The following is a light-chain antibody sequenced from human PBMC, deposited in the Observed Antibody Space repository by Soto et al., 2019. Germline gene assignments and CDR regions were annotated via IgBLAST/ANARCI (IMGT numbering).Light chain of an antibody. CDR3: QQYGSSPTWT. CDR2: GAS. J-gene: IGKJ1*01. V-gene: IGKV3-20*01. CDR1: QSVSSNY. Sequence: MMMTQSPATLSLSPGERATLSCRASQSVSSNYLAWYQQKPGQAPRLLIYGASTRATGIPDRFSGSGSGTDFTLTISRLEPEDSAVYYCQQYGSSPTWTFGQGTKVDIK.